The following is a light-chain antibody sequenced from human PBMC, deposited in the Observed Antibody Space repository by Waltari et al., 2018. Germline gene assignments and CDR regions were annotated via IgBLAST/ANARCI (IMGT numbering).Light chain of an antibody. V-gene: IGLV1-44*01. CDR1: RSTIGTNT. J-gene: IGLJ3*02. Sequence: QSVLTQPPSASGTPGQRVTMSCSGGRSTIGTNTVNWYQQLPGTAPKLLIYSNNQRPSGVPDRFSGSKSGTSASLAISGLQSEDEAIYYCAAWDDSLIGPVFGGGTRLTVL. CDR2: SNN. CDR3: AAWDDSLIGPV.